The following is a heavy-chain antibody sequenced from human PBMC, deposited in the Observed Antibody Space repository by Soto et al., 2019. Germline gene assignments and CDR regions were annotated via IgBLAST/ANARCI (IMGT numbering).Heavy chain of an antibody. D-gene: IGHD2-2*01. CDR1: GGSLNNYN. CDR2: IYSSGKT. CDR3: ARERTYQMFGDDALDF. Sequence: SETLSLTCTVSGGSLNNYNWNWIRQSAGTGLEWIGRIYSSGKTYYNPSLKSRVTLSLDMLNNQISLKVTSVTAADMAMYYCARERTYQMFGDDALDFWGLGTMVTVSS. V-gene: IGHV4-4*07. J-gene: IGHJ3*01.